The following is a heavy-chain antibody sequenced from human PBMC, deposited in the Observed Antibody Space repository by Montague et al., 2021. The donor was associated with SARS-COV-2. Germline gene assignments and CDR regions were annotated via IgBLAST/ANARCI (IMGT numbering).Heavy chain of an antibody. CDR1: GGSIRSYY. V-gene: IGHV4-59*03. J-gene: IGHJ4*02. Sequence: ETLSLTCTVSGGSIRSYYWSWIRQTPGKGLEWIGYIYYDGSTNHNPSLKSRVTMSVDSSKNQFSLRLSSVTAADTAVYYCARYGSYFEHWGRGTLVTVSS. CDR2: IYYDGST. CDR3: ARYGSYFEH. D-gene: IGHD1-26*01.